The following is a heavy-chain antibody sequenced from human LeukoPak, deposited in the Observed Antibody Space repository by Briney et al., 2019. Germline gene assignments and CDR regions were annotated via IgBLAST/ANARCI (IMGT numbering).Heavy chain of an antibody. J-gene: IGHJ6*03. CDR2: IYYSGST. V-gene: IGHV4-59*01. D-gene: IGHD1-26*01. CDR1: GGSIISDY. CDR3: ARWTYSGSYYYMDV. Sequence: SETLSLTCTVSGGSIISDYWSWFRQPPGKGLEWIGYIYYSGSTNYNPSLKSRVTILVDTSKNQFSLKLGSVTAADTAVYYCARWTYSGSYYYMDVWGKGTKVSVS.